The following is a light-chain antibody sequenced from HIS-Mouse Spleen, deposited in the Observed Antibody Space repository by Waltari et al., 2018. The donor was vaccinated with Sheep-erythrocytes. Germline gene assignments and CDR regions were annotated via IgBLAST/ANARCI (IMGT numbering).Light chain of an antibody. CDR3: SSYAGSNNLV. CDR2: EVS. Sequence: QSALTQPPSASGSPGQSVTISCTGTSSDVGGYNYVSWYQQHPGKAPKPMVYEVSRRPSGVPVASSGSKSGNTASLTVSGLQAEDEADYYCSSYAGSNNLVFGGGTKLTVL. CDR1: SSDVGGYNY. V-gene: IGLV2-8*01. J-gene: IGLJ2*01.